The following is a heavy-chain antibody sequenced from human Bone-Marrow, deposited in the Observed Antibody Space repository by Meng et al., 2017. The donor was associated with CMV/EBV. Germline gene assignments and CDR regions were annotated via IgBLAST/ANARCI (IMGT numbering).Heavy chain of an antibody. CDR1: GGTFSSYT. D-gene: IGHD3-22*01. J-gene: IGHJ4*02. V-gene: IGHV1-69*02. Sequence: SVKVSCKASGGTFSSYTISWVRQAPGQGLEWMGRIIPILGIASYAQKFQGRVTMTRDTSTSTVYMELSSLRSEDTAVYYCARGSRSDYYDSSGYYEDYWGQGTLVTVSS. CDR2: IIPILGIA. CDR3: ARGSRSDYYDSSGYYEDY.